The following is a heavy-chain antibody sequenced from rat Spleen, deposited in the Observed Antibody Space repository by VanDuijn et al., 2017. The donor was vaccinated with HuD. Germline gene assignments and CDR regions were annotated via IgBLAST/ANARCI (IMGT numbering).Heavy chain of an antibody. CDR1: GFTFSNYD. Sequence: EVQLVESGGGSVQPGRSLKLSCAALGFTFSNYDMAWVRQAPTKGLEWVASISYDGSSTYYRDSVKGRFTISRDNAENTVYLQMNSLRSEDTATYFCAKEGITTSFNSWGQGVMVTVSS. V-gene: IGHV5-20*01. CDR2: ISYDGSST. J-gene: IGHJ2*01. D-gene: IGHD1-10*01. CDR3: AKEGITTSFNS.